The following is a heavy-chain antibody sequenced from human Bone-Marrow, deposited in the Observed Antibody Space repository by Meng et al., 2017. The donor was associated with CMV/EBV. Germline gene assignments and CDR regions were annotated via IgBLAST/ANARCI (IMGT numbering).Heavy chain of an antibody. CDR3: ARSRLRDFDY. V-gene: IGHV3-33*01. J-gene: IGHJ4*02. Sequence: GESLKISCAASGFTFSSYGMHWVRQAPGKGLEWVAVIWYDGSNKYYADSVKGRFTISRDNSKNTLYLQMNSLRAEDTAVYYCARSRLRDFDYWGQGTLVTVSS. CDR2: IWYDGSNK. CDR1: GFTFSSYG. D-gene: IGHD3-16*01.